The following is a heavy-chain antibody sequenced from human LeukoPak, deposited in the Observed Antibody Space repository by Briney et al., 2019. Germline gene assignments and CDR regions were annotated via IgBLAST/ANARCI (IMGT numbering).Heavy chain of an antibody. CDR3: ARGFGYSIDY. Sequence: SGTLSLTCAVYGGSFSGYYWSWIRQPPGKGLEWIGEINHSGSTNYNPSLKSRVTISVDTSKNQFSLKLSSVTAADTAVYYCARGFGYSIDYWGQGTLVTVSS. J-gene: IGHJ4*02. CDR2: INHSGST. D-gene: IGHD4-11*01. CDR1: GGSFSGYY. V-gene: IGHV4-34*01.